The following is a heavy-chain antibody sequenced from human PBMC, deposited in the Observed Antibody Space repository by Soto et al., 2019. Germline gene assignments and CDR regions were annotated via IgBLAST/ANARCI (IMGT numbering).Heavy chain of an antibody. V-gene: IGHV4-39*01. J-gene: IGHJ3*02. CDR1: GGSLSSSSYY. Sequence: SETLSLTCTVSGGSLSSSSYYWGWIRQPPGKGLEWIGSIYYSGSTYYNPSLKSRVTISVDTSKNQFSLKLSSVTAADTAVYYCVAYDSSGYDAFDIWGQGTMVTVSS. CDR3: VAYDSSGYDAFDI. CDR2: IYYSGST. D-gene: IGHD3-22*01.